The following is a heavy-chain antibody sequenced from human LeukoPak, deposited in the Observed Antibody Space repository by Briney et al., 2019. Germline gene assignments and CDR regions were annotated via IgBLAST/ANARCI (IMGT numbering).Heavy chain of an antibody. V-gene: IGHV4-59*01. CDR2: IYNSATT. J-gene: IGHJ4*02. Sequence: PSQTLSLTCAVSGGSLSSYHWSWFRQPPARGLEWIGLIYNSATTHYNPSLKSRVTISVDTSKNQFSLSLTSVTAADTAVYYCARTYNWNEGGFDYWGQGTLVTVSS. D-gene: IGHD1-1*01. CDR3: ARTYNWNEGGFDY. CDR1: GGSLSSYH.